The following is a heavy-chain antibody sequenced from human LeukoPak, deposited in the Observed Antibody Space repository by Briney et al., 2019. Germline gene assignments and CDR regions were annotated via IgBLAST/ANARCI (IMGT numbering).Heavy chain of an antibody. D-gene: IGHD3-3*01. V-gene: IGHV3-30-3*01. Sequence: GGSLRLSCAASGFTFSSYAMHWVRQAPGKGLEWVAVISYDGSNKYYADSVKGRFTISRDNSKNTLYLQMNSLRAEDTAVYYCASFSPHLWGQGTLVTVSS. CDR3: ASFSPHL. J-gene: IGHJ5*02. CDR2: ISYDGSNK. CDR1: GFTFSSYA.